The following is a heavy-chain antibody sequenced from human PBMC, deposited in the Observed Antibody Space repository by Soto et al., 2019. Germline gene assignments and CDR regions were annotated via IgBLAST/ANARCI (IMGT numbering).Heavy chain of an antibody. CDR2: ISSSSYT. D-gene: IGHD5-18*01. Sequence: GGSLRLSCAASGFTFSDYYMSWIRQAPGKGLEWVSYISSSSYTNYADSVKGRFTISSDNAKNSLYLQMNSLRAEDTAVYYCAREGGYSYGCCMDVWGQGTTVTVSS. CDR3: AREGGYSYGCCMDV. J-gene: IGHJ6*02. CDR1: GFTFSDYY. V-gene: IGHV3-11*06.